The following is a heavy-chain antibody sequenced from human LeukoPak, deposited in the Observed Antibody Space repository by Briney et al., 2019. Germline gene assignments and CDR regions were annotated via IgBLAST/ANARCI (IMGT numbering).Heavy chain of an antibody. J-gene: IGHJ4*02. CDR2: IEIDSGNT. CDR3: ARDYKYAFDN. Sequence: PGRSLRLSCAASGFTFSDYSMNWVRQAPGKGLEWISYIEIDSGNTNYADSVKGRFTISGDKAKNSLYLQMNSLRVEDTAVYYCARDYKYAFDNWGQGTLVTVSS. D-gene: IGHD5-24*01. CDR1: GFTFSDYS. V-gene: IGHV3-48*01.